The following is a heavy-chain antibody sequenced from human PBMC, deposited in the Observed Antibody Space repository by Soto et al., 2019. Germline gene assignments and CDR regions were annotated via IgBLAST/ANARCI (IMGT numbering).Heavy chain of an antibody. CDR3: ARVARVATSYWNYYMDV. J-gene: IGHJ6*03. D-gene: IGHD5-12*01. V-gene: IGHV1-8*01. CDR1: GYTFTSYD. Sequence: QVQLVQSGAEVKKPGASVKVSCKASGYTFTSYDINWVRQAPGQGLEWMGWMNPSNGNTAYAQQFQGRVTMTRDTSVRTDYMELSSLRSEDTAVYYCARVARVATSYWNYYMDVWGKGTTVTVSS. CDR2: MNPSNGNT.